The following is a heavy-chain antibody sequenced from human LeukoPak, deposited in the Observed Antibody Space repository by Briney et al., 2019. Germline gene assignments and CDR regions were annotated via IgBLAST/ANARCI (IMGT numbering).Heavy chain of an antibody. CDR2: IYTSGST. CDR1: GGSISSGSYY. Sequence: NTSETLSLTCTGSGGSISSGSYYWSWIRRPAGKGLEWIGRIYTSGSTNYNPSLKSRVTMSVDTSKNQFSLKLSSVTAADTAVYYCAREHRAGIVVVITVPAFDIWGQGTMVTVSS. V-gene: IGHV4-61*02. J-gene: IGHJ3*02. CDR3: AREHRAGIVVVITVPAFDI. D-gene: IGHD3-22*01.